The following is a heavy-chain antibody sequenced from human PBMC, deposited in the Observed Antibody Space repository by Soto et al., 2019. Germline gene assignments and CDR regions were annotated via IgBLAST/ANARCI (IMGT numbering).Heavy chain of an antibody. D-gene: IGHD6-19*01. V-gene: IGHV4-59*01. CDR3: ARGMTVSGGFDS. CDR2: IHDSGST. CDR1: GGSISSYH. Sequence: PSETLSLTCTVSGGSISSYHWTWIRQPPGKGLEWIASIHDSGSTDYNPSLKSRLSILVDTSKNQLSLRLTSVTAADTAVYYCARGMTVSGGFDSWGQGTLVTVSS. J-gene: IGHJ4*02.